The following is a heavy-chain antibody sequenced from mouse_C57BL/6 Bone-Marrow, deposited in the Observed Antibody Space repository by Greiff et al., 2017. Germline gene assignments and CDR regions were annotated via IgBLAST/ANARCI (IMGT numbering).Heavy chain of an antibody. J-gene: IGHJ2*01. V-gene: IGHV3-6*01. Sequence: EVKLMESGPGLVKPSQSLSLTCSVTGYSITSGYYWNWIRQFPGNKLEWMGYISYDGSNNYNPSLKNRISITRDTSKNQFFLKLNSVTTEDTATYYCARGRGYGSLYYFDYWGQGTTRTVSS. D-gene: IGHD1-1*01. CDR3: ARGRGYGSLYYFDY. CDR1: GYSITSGYY. CDR2: ISYDGSN.